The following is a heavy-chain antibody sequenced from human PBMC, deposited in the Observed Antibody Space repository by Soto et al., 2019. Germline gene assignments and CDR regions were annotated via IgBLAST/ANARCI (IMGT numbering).Heavy chain of an antibody. V-gene: IGHV3-30-3*01. CDR3: ARDSGHYDY. D-gene: IGHD1-1*01. CDR2: ISYDGSNK. CDR1: GFTFSSYA. Sequence: GGSLRLSCAASGFTFSSYAMHWVRQAPGKGLEWVAVISYDGSNKYYADSVKGRFTISRDNSKNTLYLQMNSLRAEDTAVYYCARDSGHYDYWGQGTLVTVSS. J-gene: IGHJ4*02.